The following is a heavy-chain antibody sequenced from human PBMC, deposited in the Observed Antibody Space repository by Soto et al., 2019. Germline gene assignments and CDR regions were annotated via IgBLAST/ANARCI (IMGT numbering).Heavy chain of an antibody. CDR2: FDPEDGET. CDR1: GYTLTELA. V-gene: IGHV1-24*01. CDR3: ATAEGTWPTHEYYFDY. J-gene: IGHJ4*02. Sequence: ASVKVCCKVSGYTLTELAMHWVRQAPGKGLEWMGGFDPEDGETIYAQKFQGRVTMTEDTSTDTAYMELSSLRSEDTAVYYCATAEGTWPTHEYYFDYWGQGTLVTVSS.